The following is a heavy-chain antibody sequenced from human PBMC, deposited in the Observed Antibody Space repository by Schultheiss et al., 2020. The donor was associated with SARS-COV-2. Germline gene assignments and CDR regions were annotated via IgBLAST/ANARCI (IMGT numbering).Heavy chain of an antibody. D-gene: IGHD3-3*01. CDR3: ARGGDFWSGYYGGGYYYYGMDV. V-gene: IGHV4-34*01. CDR1: GGSISSYY. CDR2: INHSGST. Sequence: SQTLSLTCIVSGGSISSYYWSWIRQPPGKGLEWIGEINHSGSTNYNPSLKSRVTISVDTSKNQFSLKLSSVTAADTAVYYCARGGDFWSGYYGGGYYYYGMDVWGQGTTVTVSS. J-gene: IGHJ6*02.